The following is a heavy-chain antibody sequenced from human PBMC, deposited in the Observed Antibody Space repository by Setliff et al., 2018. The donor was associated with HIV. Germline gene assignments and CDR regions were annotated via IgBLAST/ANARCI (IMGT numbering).Heavy chain of an antibody. CDR2: IKQDGSEK. CDR3: VRSRVKVDWFDP. CDR1: GFTFGDFW. Sequence: GGSLRLSCAASGFTFGDFWMSWVRQAPGKGLEWVANIKQDGSEKFYGHFVRGRFTISRDNAKKTLYLQLNSLRAEDTAVYYCVRSRVKVDWFDPWGQGTLVTVSS. J-gene: IGHJ5*02. V-gene: IGHV3-7*03. D-gene: IGHD2-15*01.